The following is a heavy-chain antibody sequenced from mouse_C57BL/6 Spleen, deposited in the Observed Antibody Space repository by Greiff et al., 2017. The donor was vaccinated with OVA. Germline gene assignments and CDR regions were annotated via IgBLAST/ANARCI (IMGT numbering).Heavy chain of an antibody. CDR3: ARSGVGGYFDV. D-gene: IGHD1-1*01. V-gene: IGHV1-52*01. CDR2: IDPSDSET. J-gene: IGHJ1*03. CDR1: GYTFTSYW. Sequence: QVQLKQPGAELVRPGSSVKLSCKASGYTFTSYWMHWVKQRPIQGLEWIGNIDPSDSETHYNQKFKDKATLTVDKSSSTAYMQLSSLTSEDSAVYYCARSGVGGYFDVWGTGTTVTVSS.